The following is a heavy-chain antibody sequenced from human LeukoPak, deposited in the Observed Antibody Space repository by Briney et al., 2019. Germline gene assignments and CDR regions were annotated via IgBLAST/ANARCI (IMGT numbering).Heavy chain of an antibody. CDR1: GFTFSYYW. J-gene: IGHJ4*02. D-gene: IGHD3-3*01. Sequence: PGGSLRLPCVGSGFTFSYYWVHWVRQAPGEGLVWVSRINVEGSRTDYADSVRGRFTISRDNVKNTLYLQMNSLTAEDTAVYYCERSMSGRNDLWGQGTLVTVSS. CDR2: INVEGSRT. V-gene: IGHV3-74*01. CDR3: ERSMSGRNDL.